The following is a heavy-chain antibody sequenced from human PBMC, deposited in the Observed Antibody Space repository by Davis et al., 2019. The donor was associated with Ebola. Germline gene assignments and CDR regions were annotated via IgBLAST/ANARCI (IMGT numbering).Heavy chain of an antibody. V-gene: IGHV4-34*01. Sequence: SETLSLTCAAYGGSFSGYYWSWIRQPPGKGLEWIGEINHSGSTNYNPSLKSRVTISVDTSKNQFSLKLSSVTAADTAVYYCARGLYYYDSSGYYYYWGQGTLVTVSS. D-gene: IGHD3-22*01. CDR2: INHSGST. CDR1: GGSFSGYY. CDR3: ARGLYYYDSSGYYYY. J-gene: IGHJ4*02.